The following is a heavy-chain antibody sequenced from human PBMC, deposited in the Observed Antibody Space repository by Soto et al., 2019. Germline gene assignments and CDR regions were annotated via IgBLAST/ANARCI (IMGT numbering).Heavy chain of an antibody. CDR1: GGTFSSYA. CDR3: ERDRRFLEWLLLDY. V-gene: IGHV1-69*01. Sequence: QVQLVQSGAEVKKPGSSVKVSCNASGGTFSSYAISWVRQAPGQGLEWMGGIIPIFGTANYAQKFQGRVTITADESTSTSYMELSSLRSEDTAVHYCERDRRFLEWLLLDYWGQGTLVTVSS. J-gene: IGHJ4*02. CDR2: IIPIFGTA. D-gene: IGHD3-3*01.